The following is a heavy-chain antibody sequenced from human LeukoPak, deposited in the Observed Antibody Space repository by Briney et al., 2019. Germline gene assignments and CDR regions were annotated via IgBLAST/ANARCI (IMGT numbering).Heavy chain of an antibody. J-gene: IGHJ5*02. Sequence: SETLSLTCTVSGGSISSSSYYWGWIRQPPGKGLEWIVSIYYSGSTYYNPSLKSRVTISVDTSKNQFSLKLSSVTAADTAVYYCARHSFYDFWSGRHQNWFDPWGQGTLVTVSS. CDR2: IYYSGST. CDR1: GGSISSSSYY. D-gene: IGHD3-3*01. CDR3: ARHSFYDFWSGRHQNWFDP. V-gene: IGHV4-39*01.